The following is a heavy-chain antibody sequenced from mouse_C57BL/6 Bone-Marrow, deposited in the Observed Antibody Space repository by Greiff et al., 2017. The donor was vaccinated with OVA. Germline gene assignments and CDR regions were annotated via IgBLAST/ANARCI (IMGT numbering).Heavy chain of an antibody. CDR1: GFNIKNTY. Sequence: DVKLQESVAELVRPGASVKLSCTASGFNIKNTYMHWVKQRPEQGLEWIGRIDPANGNTKYAPKFQGKATITADTSSNTTYLQLSSLTSEDTAIYYCARCITTVVEGGAMDYWGQGTSVTVSS. V-gene: IGHV14-3*01. D-gene: IGHD1-1*01. J-gene: IGHJ4*01. CDR2: IDPANGNT. CDR3: ARCITTVVEGGAMDY.